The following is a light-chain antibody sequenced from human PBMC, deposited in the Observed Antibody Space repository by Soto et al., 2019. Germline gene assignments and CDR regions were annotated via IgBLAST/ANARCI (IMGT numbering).Light chain of an antibody. J-gene: IGKJ2*01. CDR2: DAS. Sequence: DIQMTQSPSTLSASVGDRVTITCRASQSFSSWLAWYQQKPGKAPKLLIYDASSLESGVPSRFSGSGSGTEFTLTISGLQPGDFATYYCQQYNSYPYTFGQGTKVDIK. CDR3: QQYNSYPYT. V-gene: IGKV1-5*01. CDR1: QSFSSW.